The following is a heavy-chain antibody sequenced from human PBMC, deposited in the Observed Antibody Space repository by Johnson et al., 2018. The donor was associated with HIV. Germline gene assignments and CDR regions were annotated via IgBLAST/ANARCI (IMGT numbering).Heavy chain of an antibody. CDR2: IGTAGDT. J-gene: IGHJ3*02. CDR1: GFTFSSYD. CDR3: ARGLRYFDWCDAFDI. D-gene: IGHD3-9*01. Sequence: VQLVESGGGLVQPGGSLRLSCAASGFTFSSYDMHWVRQATGKGLEWVSAIGTAGDTYYPGSVKGRFTISRENAKNSLYLQMNSLRAGDTAVYYCARGLRYFDWCDAFDIWGQGTMVTVSS. V-gene: IGHV3-13*01.